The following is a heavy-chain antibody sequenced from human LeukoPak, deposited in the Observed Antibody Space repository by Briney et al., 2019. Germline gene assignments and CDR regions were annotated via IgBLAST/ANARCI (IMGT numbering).Heavy chain of an antibody. D-gene: IGHD1-26*01. CDR3: ARGLVGTTGEQNWFDP. J-gene: IGHJ5*02. V-gene: IGHV4-4*07. CDR2: IHTSGST. Sequence: PSETLSLTCTVSGGSISTYYWSWIRQPAGKGLEWIGRIHTSGSTNYNPSLKSRVTISVDKSKNQFSLKLSSVTAADTAVYYCARGLVGTTGEQNWFDPWGQGTLVTVSS. CDR1: GGSISTYY.